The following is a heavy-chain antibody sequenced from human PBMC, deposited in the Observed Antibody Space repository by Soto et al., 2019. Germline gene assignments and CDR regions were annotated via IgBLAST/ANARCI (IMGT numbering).Heavy chain of an antibody. CDR2: IYYSGST. CDR3: ARIPDSSSSVVDYFDY. V-gene: IGHV4-39*01. CDR1: GGSISSSSYY. Sequence: PSETLSLTCTVSGGSISSSSYYWGWIRQPPGKGLEWIGSIYYSGSTYYSPSLKSRVTISVDTSKNQFSLKLSSVTAADTAVYYCARIPDSSSSVVDYFDYWGQGTLVTVSS. D-gene: IGHD6-6*01. J-gene: IGHJ4*02.